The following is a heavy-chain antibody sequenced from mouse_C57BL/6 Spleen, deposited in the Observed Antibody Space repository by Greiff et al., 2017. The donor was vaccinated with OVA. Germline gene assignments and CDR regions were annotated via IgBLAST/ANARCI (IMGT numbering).Heavy chain of an antibody. V-gene: IGHV1-7*01. Sequence: VKLVESGAELAKPGASVKLSCKASGYTFTSYWMHWVKQRPGQGLEWIGYINPSSGYTKYNQKFKDKATLTEDKSSSTAYMQLSSLTYEDSAVYYCARDGTPYYAMDDWGQGTSVTVSS. J-gene: IGHJ4*01. CDR3: ARDGTPYYAMDD. D-gene: IGHD2-1*01. CDR2: INPSSGYT. CDR1: GYTFTSYW.